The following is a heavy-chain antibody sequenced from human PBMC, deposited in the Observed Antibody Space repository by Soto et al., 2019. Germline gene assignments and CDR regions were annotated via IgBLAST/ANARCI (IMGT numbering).Heavy chain of an antibody. CDR3: ARAVVVVAGSVYLDH. J-gene: IGHJ4*02. Sequence: GESLKISCKGSGYSFTSYWIAWGRQMPGKGLEWMGIVHPGDSDTRYSPSIQGQVIISVDKSISTAYLQWSSLKASDTAMYYCARAVVVVAGSVYLDHCGQGTLVTVSS. CDR2: VHPGDSDT. V-gene: IGHV5-51*01. CDR1: GYSFTSYW. D-gene: IGHD2-15*01.